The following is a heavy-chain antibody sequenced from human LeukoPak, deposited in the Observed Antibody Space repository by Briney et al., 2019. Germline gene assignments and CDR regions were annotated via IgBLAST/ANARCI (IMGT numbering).Heavy chain of an antibody. D-gene: IGHD2-8*02. Sequence: PGGSLRLSCAASGFTSSSYGMHWVRQAPGKGLEWVAVIWYDGSNKYYADSVKGRFTISRDNSKNTLYLQMNSLRAEDTAVYYCASYLYWWSDLGYWGQGTLVTVSS. J-gene: IGHJ4*02. CDR2: IWYDGSNK. V-gene: IGHV3-33*01. CDR1: GFTSSSYG. CDR3: ASYLYWWSDLGY.